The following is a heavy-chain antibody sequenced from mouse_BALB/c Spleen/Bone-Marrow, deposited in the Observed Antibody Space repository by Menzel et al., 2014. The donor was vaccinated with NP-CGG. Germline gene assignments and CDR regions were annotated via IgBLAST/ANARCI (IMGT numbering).Heavy chain of an antibody. CDR1: GYTFTSYW. J-gene: IGHJ2*01. CDR3: ARGDPFDY. Sequence: VKLMESGAEPARPGASVKLSCKASGYTFTSYWMQWVKQRPGQGLEWIGAIYPGDGDTRYTQKFKGEATLTADKSSSTAYMQLSSLASEDSAVYYCARGDPFDYWGQGTTLTVSS. V-gene: IGHV1-87*01. CDR2: IYPGDGDT.